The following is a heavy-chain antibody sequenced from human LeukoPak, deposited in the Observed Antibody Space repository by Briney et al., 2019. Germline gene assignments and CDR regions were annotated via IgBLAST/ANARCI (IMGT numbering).Heavy chain of an antibody. J-gene: IGHJ6*04. CDR2: IYYSGST. D-gene: IGHD3-10*01. V-gene: IGHV4-31*03. CDR1: GGSISSGGYY. CDR3: ARAMVRGVICHYYGMDV. Sequence: SETLSLTCTVSGGSISSGGYYWSWIRQHPGKGLEWIGYIYYSGSTYYNPSLKSRVTVSVDTSKNQFSLKLSSVTAADTAVYYCARAMVRGVICHYYGMDVWGKGTTVTVSS.